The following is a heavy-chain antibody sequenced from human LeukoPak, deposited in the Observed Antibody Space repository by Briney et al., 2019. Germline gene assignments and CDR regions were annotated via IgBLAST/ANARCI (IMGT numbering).Heavy chain of an antibody. D-gene: IGHD3-9*01. CDR3: ASTPGYYDILTGYYIYFDY. CDR2: TSWNSGSI. J-gene: IGHJ4*02. V-gene: IGHV3-9*01. Sequence: PGGSLRLSCAASRFSFDDYAMHWVRQAPGKGLEWVSGTSWNSGSIGYADSVKGRFTISRDNAKNSLYLQMNSLRAEDTAVYYCASTPGYYDILTGYYIYFDYWGQGTLVTVSS. CDR1: RFSFDDYA.